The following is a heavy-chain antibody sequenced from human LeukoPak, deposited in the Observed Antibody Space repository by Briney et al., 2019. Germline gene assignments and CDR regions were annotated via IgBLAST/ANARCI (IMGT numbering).Heavy chain of an antibody. D-gene: IGHD3-10*01. CDR3: ARHGSGRYYPAEGRVDY. V-gene: IGHV1-46*03. J-gene: IGHJ4*02. Sequence: ASVKVSCKAFGYGFTSCYIHWVRHAPGQGLEWMGIINPSVGGTTYSRKFQGRVTMTRDTSTSTVYMELSSLRSEDTAVYYCARHGSGRYYPAEGRVDYWGQGTLVTVSS. CDR1: GYGFTSCY. CDR2: INPSVGGT.